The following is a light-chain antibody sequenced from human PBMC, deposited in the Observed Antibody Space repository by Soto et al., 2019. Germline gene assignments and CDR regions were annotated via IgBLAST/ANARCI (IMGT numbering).Light chain of an antibody. CDR2: DVS. CDR3: SSYTTRSIYV. V-gene: IGLV2-14*03. Sequence: QSVLTQPASVSGSPGQSITISCTGTISDVGGYNYVSWYQQHPGKAPKLMIFDVSNRPSGVSNRFSGSKSGYTASLTISGLQAEYEADYYCSSYTTRSIYVFGPGTIVTVL. J-gene: IGLJ1*01. CDR1: ISDVGGYNY.